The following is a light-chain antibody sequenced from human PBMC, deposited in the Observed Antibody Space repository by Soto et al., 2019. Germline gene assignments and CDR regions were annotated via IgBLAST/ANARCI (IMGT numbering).Light chain of an antibody. CDR3: SSYTTSSTQV. J-gene: IGLJ1*01. Sequence: QSALTQPASVSGSPGQSITISCTGTSSDVGGYNYVSWYQQHPGKAPKLMIYEVSNRPSGVSNRFSGSKSGNTASLTISGLQAEDEADYYSSSYTTSSTQVFGPGTKLTVL. V-gene: IGLV2-14*01. CDR2: EVS. CDR1: SSDVGGYNY.